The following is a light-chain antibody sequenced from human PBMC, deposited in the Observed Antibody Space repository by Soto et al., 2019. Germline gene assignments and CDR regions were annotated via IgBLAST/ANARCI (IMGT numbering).Light chain of an antibody. V-gene: IGLV3-21*02. CDR2: DDS. J-gene: IGLJ1*01. Sequence: SYELTQPPSVSVAPGQTARIPCGGDNIESKSVHWYQQMPGQAPVLVVRDDSDRQSGIPERFSGSNSGNMATLTISRVEAGDEADYYCQVWDTNSDHYVFGTGTKVTVL. CDR1: NIESKS. CDR3: QVWDTNSDHYV.